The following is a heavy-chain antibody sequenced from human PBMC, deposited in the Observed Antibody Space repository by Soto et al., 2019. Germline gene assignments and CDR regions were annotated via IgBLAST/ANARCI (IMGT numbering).Heavy chain of an antibody. J-gene: IGHJ4*02. CDR1: GLTFSSYA. D-gene: IGHD1-7*01. Sequence: GSLRLSCAASGLTFSSYAMSWVRQAPGKGLEWVSAISGSGGGTYYADSVKGRFTISRDNSKNTLYLQMNSLRAEDTAVYYCAKDGQLKLHRCYFDYWGKGTLVTVSS. V-gene: IGHV3-23*01. CDR2: ISGSGGGT. CDR3: AKDGQLKLHRCYFDY.